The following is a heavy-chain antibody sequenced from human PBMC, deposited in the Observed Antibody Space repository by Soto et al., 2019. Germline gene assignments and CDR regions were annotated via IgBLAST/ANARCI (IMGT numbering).Heavy chain of an antibody. J-gene: IGHJ5*02. V-gene: IGHV4-34*01. CDR2: INHSRTT. Sequence: SETLSLTGAVYGGSFTGYYWTWIRQPPGKGLEWIGEINHSRTTKYNPSLKSRVTMSVDTSKDQFSLRLSSVTAADSAVYYCARGIYDFWSSYDTWFDPWGQGTLVTVSS. CDR3: ARGIYDFWSSYDTWFDP. D-gene: IGHD3-3*01. CDR1: GGSFTGYY.